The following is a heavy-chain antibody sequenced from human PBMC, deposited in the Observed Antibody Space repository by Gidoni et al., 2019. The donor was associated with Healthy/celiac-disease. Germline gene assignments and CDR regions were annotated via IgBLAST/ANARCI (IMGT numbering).Heavy chain of an antibody. Sequence: QVQPVQSGAEVKKHGASVKVSCKAAGYTFISHGISGVRQAPGQGLEVMGGISAYNGNTNYAQKLQGRVTMTTDTATSTAYMELRSLRSDDTAVYYCARVRVDYGDYDSYFDYWGQGTLVTVSS. CDR2: ISAYNGNT. V-gene: IGHV1-18*01. J-gene: IGHJ4*02. CDR3: ARVRVDYGDYDSYFDY. D-gene: IGHD4-17*01. CDR1: GYTFISHG.